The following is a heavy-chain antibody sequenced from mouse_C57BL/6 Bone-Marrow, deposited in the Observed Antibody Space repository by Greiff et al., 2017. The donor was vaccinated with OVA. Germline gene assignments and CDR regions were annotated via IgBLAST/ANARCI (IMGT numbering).Heavy chain of an antibody. Sequence: QVQLQQPGAELVKPGASVKLSCKASGYTFTSYWMHWVKQRPGQGLEWIGMIHPNSGSTNYNEKFKSKATLTVDKSSSTAYMQLSSLTSEDSAVYYCARSERGYGYDGGFAYWGQGTLVTVSA. CDR3: ARSERGYGYDGGFAY. D-gene: IGHD2-2*01. CDR1: GYTFTSYW. CDR2: IHPNSGST. J-gene: IGHJ3*01. V-gene: IGHV1-64*01.